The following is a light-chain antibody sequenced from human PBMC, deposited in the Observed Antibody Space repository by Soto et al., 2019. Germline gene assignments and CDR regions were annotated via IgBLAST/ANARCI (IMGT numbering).Light chain of an antibody. CDR2: LEGSGTY. CDR1: SGHSSYI. V-gene: IGLV4-60*02. Sequence: QSVLTQSSSASASLGSSVKLTCTLSSGHSSYIIAWHQQPPGKAPRYLMNLEGSGTYNKGSGVPDRFSGSSSGADRYLILSHLHLGDEADYYCGTWDRNTRVFVTGTKVTVL. J-gene: IGLJ1*01. CDR3: GTWDRNTRV.